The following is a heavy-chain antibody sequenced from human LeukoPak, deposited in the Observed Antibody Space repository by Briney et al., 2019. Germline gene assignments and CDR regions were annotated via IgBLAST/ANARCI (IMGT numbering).Heavy chain of an antibody. CDR3: ARTGYYYGSGSYTGSDP. CDR1: GFTFSSYE. Sequence: GGSLRLSCAASGFTFSSYEMNWVRQAPGKGLEWVSYISSSGSTIYYADSVKGRFTISRDNAKNSLYLQMNSLRAEDTAVYYCARTGYYYGSGSYTGSDPWGKGTLVTVSS. D-gene: IGHD3-10*01. J-gene: IGHJ5*02. V-gene: IGHV3-48*03. CDR2: ISSSGSTI.